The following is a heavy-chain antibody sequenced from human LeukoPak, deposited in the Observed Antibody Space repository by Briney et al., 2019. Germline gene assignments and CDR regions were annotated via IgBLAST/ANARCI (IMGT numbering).Heavy chain of an antibody. V-gene: IGHV3-48*03. Sequence: GGSLRLSCAASGFTFSSYEMNWVRQAPGKGLEWVSYISSSGGTIYYADSVKGRFTISRDNAKNSLYLQMNSLRAEDTAVYYCARDRIDILTGDYYYYGMDVWGQGTTVTVSS. CDR3: ARDRIDILTGDYYYYGMDV. J-gene: IGHJ6*02. D-gene: IGHD3-9*01. CDR1: GFTFSSYE. CDR2: ISSSGGTI.